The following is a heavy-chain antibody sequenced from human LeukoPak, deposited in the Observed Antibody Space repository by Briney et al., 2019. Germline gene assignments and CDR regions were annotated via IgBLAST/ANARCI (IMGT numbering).Heavy chain of an antibody. CDR2: ISSSSSYI. CDR3: ASARSGSYSRD. D-gene: IGHD1-26*01. CDR1: GFTFSGYS. V-gene: IGHV3-21*01. J-gene: IGHJ4*02. Sequence: GGSLRLSCAASGFTFSGYSMTWVRQAPGKGLEWVSSISSSSSYIYYADSVKGRFTISRDNAKNSLYLQMNSLRAEDTAVYYCASARSGSYSRDWGQGTLVTVSS.